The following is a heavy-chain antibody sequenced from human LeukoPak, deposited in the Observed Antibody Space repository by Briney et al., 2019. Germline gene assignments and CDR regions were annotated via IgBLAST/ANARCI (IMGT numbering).Heavy chain of an antibody. Sequence: SETLSLTCTVSGGSISSYYWSWIRQPPGKGLEWIGYIYYSGSTNYNPSLKSRVSMSVDTSKNQFSLKVTSVTAADTAVYYCAREVEMARQFDYWGQGTLVTVSS. V-gene: IGHV4-59*12. CDR3: AREVEMARQFDY. CDR2: IYYSGST. CDR1: GGSISSYY. J-gene: IGHJ4*02. D-gene: IGHD5-24*01.